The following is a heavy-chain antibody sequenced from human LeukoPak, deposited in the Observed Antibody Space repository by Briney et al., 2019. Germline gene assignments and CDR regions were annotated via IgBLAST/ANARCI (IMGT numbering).Heavy chain of an antibody. CDR3: ARGVVAATFYYYMDV. CDR1: GYTLTELS. V-gene: IGHV1-24*01. Sequence: ASVKVSCKVSGYTLTELSMHWVRQAPGKGLEWMGGFDPEDGETIYAQKFQGRVTMTEDTSTDTAYMELSGLRSDDTAVYYCARGVVAATFYYYMDVWGKGTTVTVSS. J-gene: IGHJ6*03. D-gene: IGHD2-15*01. CDR2: FDPEDGET.